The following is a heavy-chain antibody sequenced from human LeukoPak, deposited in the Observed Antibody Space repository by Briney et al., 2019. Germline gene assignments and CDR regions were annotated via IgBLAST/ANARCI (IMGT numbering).Heavy chain of an antibody. Sequence: ASVKVSCKASGYTFTSYGISWVRQAPGQGLEWMGWINVYNGNTNYAQKHQGRVTMTTDTSTRTDYMELRSLRSDDTAVYYCARVAGRVTAIIIAHVDYWGQGTLVTVSS. CDR2: INVYNGNT. J-gene: IGHJ4*02. CDR3: ARVAGRVTAIIIAHVDY. CDR1: GYTFTSYG. D-gene: IGHD5-18*01. V-gene: IGHV1-18*01.